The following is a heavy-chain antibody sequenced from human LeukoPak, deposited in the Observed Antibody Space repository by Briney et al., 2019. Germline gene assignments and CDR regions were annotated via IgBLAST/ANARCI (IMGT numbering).Heavy chain of an antibody. J-gene: IGHJ4*02. CDR3: ARGSGFFYYDSSGYYKELDY. V-gene: IGHV3-21*01. CDR1: RFTFSSYA. Sequence: GGSLRLSCAASRFTFSSYAMSWVRQAPGKGLEWVSSISSSSSYIYYADSVKGRFTISRDNAKNSLYLQMNSLRAEDTAVYYCARGSGFFYYDSSGYYKELDYWGQGTLVTVSS. D-gene: IGHD3-22*01. CDR2: ISSSSSYI.